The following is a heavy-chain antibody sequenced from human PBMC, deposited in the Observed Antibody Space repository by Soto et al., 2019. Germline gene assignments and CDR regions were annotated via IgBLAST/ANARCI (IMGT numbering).Heavy chain of an antibody. CDR3: AKDPDYYDSSGYLVSTHFDY. D-gene: IGHD3-22*01. Sequence: HPGGSLRLSCAASGFTFSSYAMSWVRQAPGKGLEWVSAISGSGGSTYYADSVKGRFTISRDNSKNTLYLQMNSLRAEDTAVYYCAKDPDYYDSSGYLVSTHFDYWGQGTLVTVSS. J-gene: IGHJ4*02. CDR2: ISGSGGST. CDR1: GFTFSSYA. V-gene: IGHV3-23*01.